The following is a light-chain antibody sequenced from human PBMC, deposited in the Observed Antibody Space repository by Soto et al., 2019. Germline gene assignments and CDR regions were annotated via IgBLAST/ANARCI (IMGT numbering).Light chain of an antibody. CDR2: GAS. CDR3: QQYRPSPAIS. Sequence: EIVLAQSPGTLSLSPGEGATLSCRSSQSVSSSYLAWYQQKPGQAPRLLIYGASSRATGIPDRFSGSGSGTDFTLTISRLEPEDSALYFCQQYRPSPAISFGQGTRLEIK. J-gene: IGKJ5*01. CDR1: QSVSSSY. V-gene: IGKV3-20*01.